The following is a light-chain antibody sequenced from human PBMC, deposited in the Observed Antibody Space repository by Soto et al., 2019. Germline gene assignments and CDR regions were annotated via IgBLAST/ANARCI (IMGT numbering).Light chain of an antibody. J-gene: IGKJ5*01. CDR2: GAS. Sequence: EIVITQSPATLSVSHGERATLSCRASQSVSSNLAWYQQKPGQAPRLLIYGASTRATGIPDRFSGSGSGTDFTLTISRLEPEDFAVYFCQQYNYLITFGQGTRLEIK. V-gene: IGKV3D-15*01. CDR3: QQYNYLIT. CDR1: QSVSSN.